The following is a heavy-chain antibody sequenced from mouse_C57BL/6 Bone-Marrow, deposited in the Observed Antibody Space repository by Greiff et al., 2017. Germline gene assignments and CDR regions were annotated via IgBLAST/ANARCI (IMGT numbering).Heavy chain of an antibody. Sequence: EVKVVESGGGLVQPGGSLKLSCAASGFTFSDYYMFWVRQTPEKRLEWVAYLSNGGGSTYYPDTVKGRFTISRDNAKNTLYLQMSRLKSEETAMYYCAYDDDGESAYLGQETLVTVSA. CDR1: GFTFSDYY. D-gene: IGHD2-4*01. CDR3: AYDDDGESAY. V-gene: IGHV5-12*01. CDR2: LSNGGGST. J-gene: IGHJ3*01.